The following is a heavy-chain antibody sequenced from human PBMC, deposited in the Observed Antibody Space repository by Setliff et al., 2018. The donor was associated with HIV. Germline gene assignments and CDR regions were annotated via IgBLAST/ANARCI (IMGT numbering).Heavy chain of an antibody. Sequence: PEGSLRLSCAMSGFTFSDYNIYWVRQSPAKGLEWVALIWIDGNRKEYADSVKGRFTISRDNSKNTVYLQMSTLRAEDTAIYSCATLARFAPDYWSQGTQVTVSS. V-gene: IGHV3-33*01. CDR2: IWIDGNRK. J-gene: IGHJ4*02. CDR3: ATLARFAPDY. CDR1: GFTFSDYN.